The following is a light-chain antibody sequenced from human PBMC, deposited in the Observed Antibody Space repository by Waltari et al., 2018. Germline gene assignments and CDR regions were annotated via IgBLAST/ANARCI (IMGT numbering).Light chain of an antibody. V-gene: IGLV1-47*01. J-gene: IGLJ3*02. Sequence: QSVLTQPPSVSGTPGQGVTISCSGSSSNLVTNSVYWYQQLPRTAPNLLIFRNDQRPSGVPDRFSASKSGTSASLAISGLRSEDEADYYCAAWDDGLSGPVFGGGTKLTVI. CDR2: RND. CDR3: AAWDDGLSGPV. CDR1: SSNLVTNS.